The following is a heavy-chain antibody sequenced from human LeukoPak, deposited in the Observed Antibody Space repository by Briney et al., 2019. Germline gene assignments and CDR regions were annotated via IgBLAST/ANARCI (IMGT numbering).Heavy chain of an antibody. CDR3: AKDINLRFYYYYYMDA. D-gene: IGHD4-17*01. V-gene: IGHV3-23*01. CDR1: GFTFSSYA. CDR2: ISGSGGST. Sequence: PGGSLRLSCAASGFTFSSYAMNWVRQAPGKGLEWVSAISGSGGSTYYADSVKGRFTISRDNSKNTLYLQMNSLRVEDTAIYYCAKDINLRFYYYYYMDAWGKGTTVTVSS. J-gene: IGHJ6*03.